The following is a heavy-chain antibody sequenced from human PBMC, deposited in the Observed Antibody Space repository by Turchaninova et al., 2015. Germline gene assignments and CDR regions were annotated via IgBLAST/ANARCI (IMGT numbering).Heavy chain of an antibody. Sequence: QVQLQQWGAGLLKPSETLSLTCAVYGGSFSGYYWSWIRQHPGKGLEWIGEINHSGSTNYNPSLKCRVTISVDPSKNQFSRKLGSGTAADTAGYDCARGDSGGNWFDPWGQGTLVTVSS. J-gene: IGHJ5*02. CDR3: ARGDSGGNWFDP. D-gene: IGHD2-15*01. V-gene: IGHV4-34*01. CDR1: GGSFSGYY. CDR2: INHSGST.